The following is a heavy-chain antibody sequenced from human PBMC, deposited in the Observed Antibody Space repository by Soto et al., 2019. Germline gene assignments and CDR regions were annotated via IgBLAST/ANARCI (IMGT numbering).Heavy chain of an antibody. CDR3: ARDQRGSYPPGRYGMDV. Sequence: SLRLSCAASGFTFSSYAMSWVRQSPVNVLECVSAISGSGGSTYYADSVKGRFTISRDNAKNSLYLQMNSLRDEDTAVYYCARDQRGSYPPGRYGMDVWGQGTTVTVSS. CDR2: ISGSGGST. CDR1: GFTFSSYA. D-gene: IGHD1-26*01. J-gene: IGHJ6*02. V-gene: IGHV3-23*01.